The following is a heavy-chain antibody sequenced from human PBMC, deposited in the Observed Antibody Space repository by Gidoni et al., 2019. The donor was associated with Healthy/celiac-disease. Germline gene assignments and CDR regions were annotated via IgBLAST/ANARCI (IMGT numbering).Heavy chain of an antibody. CDR1: GFTFSDYY. D-gene: IGHD5-12*01. CDR3: ARRWIRDAFDI. V-gene: IGHV3-11*01. Sequence: QVQLVESGGGLVKPGGSLSLSCAASGFTFSDYYLSWLRQAPGTGLEWVSYISSSGSTRYYADSVKGRFTISRDNAKNSLYLQMNSLRAEDTAVYYCARRWIRDAFDIWGQGTMVTVSS. J-gene: IGHJ3*02. CDR2: ISSSGSTR.